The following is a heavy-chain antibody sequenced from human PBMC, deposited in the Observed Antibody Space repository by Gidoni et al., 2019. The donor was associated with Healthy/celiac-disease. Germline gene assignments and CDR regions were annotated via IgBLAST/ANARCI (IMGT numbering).Heavy chain of an antibody. CDR1: GFTFSSYD. D-gene: IGHD2-2*01. V-gene: IGHV3-13*05. Sequence: EVQLVESGGGLVQPGGSLRLSCAASGFTFSSYDMHWVRQATGKGLEWVSAIGTAGDPYYPGSVKGRFTISRENAKNSLYLQMNSLRAGDTAVYYCARAAIVVVPAAAYWYFDLWGRGTLVTVSS. CDR2: IGTAGDP. J-gene: IGHJ2*01. CDR3: ARAAIVVVPAAAYWYFDL.